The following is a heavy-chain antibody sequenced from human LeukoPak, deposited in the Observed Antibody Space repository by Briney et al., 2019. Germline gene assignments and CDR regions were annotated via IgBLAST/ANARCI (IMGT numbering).Heavy chain of an antibody. D-gene: IGHD2-15*01. J-gene: IGHJ5*02. CDR1: GFTFSSYA. CDR2: ISYDGSNK. V-gene: IGHV3-30*04. Sequence: GGSLRLSCAASGFTFSSYAMPWVRQAPGKGLEWVAVISYDGSNKYYADSVKGRFTISRDNSKNTLYLQMNSLRAEDTAVYYCARRALGYCSGGSCYSGWFDPWGQGTLVTVSS. CDR3: ARRALGYCSGGSCYSGWFDP.